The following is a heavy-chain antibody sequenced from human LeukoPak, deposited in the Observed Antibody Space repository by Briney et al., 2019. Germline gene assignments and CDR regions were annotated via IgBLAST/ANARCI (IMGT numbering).Heavy chain of an antibody. CDR1: GYTFPSYF. V-gene: IGHV1-69*13. Sequence: SVKVSCKASGYTFPSYFMHWVRQAPGQGLEWMGGIIPIFGTANYAQKFQGRVTITADESTSTAYMELSSLRSDDTAVYYCASRYYYDSSGYYLAYWGQGTLVTVSS. CDR3: ASRYYYDSSGYYLAY. CDR2: IIPIFGTA. J-gene: IGHJ4*02. D-gene: IGHD3-22*01.